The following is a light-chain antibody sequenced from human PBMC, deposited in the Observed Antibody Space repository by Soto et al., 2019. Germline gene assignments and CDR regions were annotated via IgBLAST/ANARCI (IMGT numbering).Light chain of an antibody. CDR1: QSVTSSY. V-gene: IGKV3-20*01. CDR2: GAS. Sequence: EIVLTQSPGTLSLSPGEGATLSCRASQSVTSSYLAWYQQKPGQAPRLLIYGASSRATGIPDRFSGSGSGTDFTLTISRLEPEDFAVYYCQQYGSSPPYTFGQGTKPEIK. CDR3: QQYGSSPPYT. J-gene: IGKJ2*01.